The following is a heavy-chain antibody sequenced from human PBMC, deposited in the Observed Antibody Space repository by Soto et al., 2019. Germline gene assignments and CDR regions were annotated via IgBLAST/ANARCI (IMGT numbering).Heavy chain of an antibody. V-gene: IGHV1-18*04. CDR1: GYTFTSYG. CDR2: ISAYNGNT. CDR3: ARVGYDFWSGYSNWFDP. J-gene: IGHJ5*02. Sequence: ASMKVSCKASGYTFTSYGISWVRQAPGQGLEWMGWISAYNGNTNYAQKLQGRVTMTTDTSTSTAYMELRSLRSDDTAVYYCARVGYDFWSGYSNWFDPWGQGTLVNSPQ. D-gene: IGHD3-3*01.